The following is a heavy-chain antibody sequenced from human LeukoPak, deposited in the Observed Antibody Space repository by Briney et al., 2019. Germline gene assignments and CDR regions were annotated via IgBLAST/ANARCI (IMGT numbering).Heavy chain of an antibody. CDR2: IYYSGST. J-gene: IGHJ6*02. D-gene: IGHD3-10*01. CDR1: GGSISSYY. CDR3: AMAGGGSGDGMDV. V-gene: IGHV4-59*08. Sequence: SETLSLTCTVSGGSISSYYWSWIRQPPGKGLEWIGYIYYSGSTNYNPSLKSRVTISVDTSENQFSLKLSSVTAADTAVYYCAMAGGGSGDGMDVWGQGTTVTVSS.